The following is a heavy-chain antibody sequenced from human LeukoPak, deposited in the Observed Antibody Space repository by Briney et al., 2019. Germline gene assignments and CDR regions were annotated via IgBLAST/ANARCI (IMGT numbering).Heavy chain of an antibody. J-gene: IGHJ4*02. D-gene: IGHD6-19*01. V-gene: IGHV3-15*01. CDR3: ARDASGWSVY. CDR2: IKSKTDDGTT. Sequence: PGGSLRLSCAASGFTFSNAWMSWVRQAPGKGLEWVGRIKSKTDDGTTDYAAPVNGRFTISRHDSENTLYLQMNSLRAEDTAVYYCARDASGWSVYWGQGTLVTVSS. CDR1: GFTFSNAW.